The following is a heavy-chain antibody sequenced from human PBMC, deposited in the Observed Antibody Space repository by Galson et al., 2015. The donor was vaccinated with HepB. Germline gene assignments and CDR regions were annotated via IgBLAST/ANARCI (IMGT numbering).Heavy chain of an antibody. J-gene: IGHJ5*02. D-gene: IGHD6-13*01. V-gene: IGHV3-21*01. CDR1: GFTFSSYS. CDR2: ISSSSSYI. CDR3: ARDQVSKSSYSSSRDWFDP. Sequence: SLRLSCAASGFTFSSYSMNWVRQAPGKGLEWVSSISSSSSYIYYADSVKGRLTISRDNAKNSLYLQMNSLRAEDTAVYYCARDQVSKSSYSSSRDWFDPWGQGTLVTVSS.